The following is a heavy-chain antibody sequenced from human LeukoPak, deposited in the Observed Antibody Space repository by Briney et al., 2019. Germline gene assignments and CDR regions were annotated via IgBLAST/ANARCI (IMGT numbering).Heavy chain of an antibody. Sequence: GGSLRLSCAASGFTFSSYAMHWVRQAPGKGLEWVAVISYDGSNKYYADSVKGRFTISRDNSNNSLYLQMNSLSAEDTAVYYCARWRQAVAGQWWFDPWGQGTLVTVSS. V-gene: IGHV3-30*04. J-gene: IGHJ5*02. CDR2: ISYDGSNK. CDR1: GFTFSSYA. CDR3: ARWRQAVAGQWWFDP. D-gene: IGHD6-19*01.